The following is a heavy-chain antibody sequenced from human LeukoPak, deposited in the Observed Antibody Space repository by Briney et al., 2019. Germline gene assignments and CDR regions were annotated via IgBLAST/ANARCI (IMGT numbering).Heavy chain of an antibody. V-gene: IGHV3-48*03. CDR1: GFTFSNYE. D-gene: IGHD3-16*02. J-gene: IGHJ4*02. CDR2: ISNFGDII. CDR3: ARVGFWGSYRYFDY. Sequence: PGGSLRLSCAASGFTFSNYEMNWVRQAPGKGLEWISHISNFGDIIHYADSVEGRFTISRDNSKNTLYLQMNSLRAEDTAVYYCARVGFWGSYRYFDYWGQGTLVTVSS.